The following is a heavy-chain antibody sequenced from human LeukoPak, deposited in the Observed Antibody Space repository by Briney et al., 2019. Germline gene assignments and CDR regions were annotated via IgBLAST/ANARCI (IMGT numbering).Heavy chain of an antibody. V-gene: IGHV3-66*01. CDR1: GFTFSSYA. J-gene: IGHJ4*02. Sequence: PGGSLRLSCAAFGFTFSSYAMSWVRQAPEKGLEWVSVIYSGGSTNYADSVKGRFTISRDNPNNTLYLQMNSLRAEDTAVYYCARVGYTSGWFRGWGQGTLVTVSS. CDR3: ARVGYTSGWFRG. CDR2: IYSGGST. D-gene: IGHD6-19*01.